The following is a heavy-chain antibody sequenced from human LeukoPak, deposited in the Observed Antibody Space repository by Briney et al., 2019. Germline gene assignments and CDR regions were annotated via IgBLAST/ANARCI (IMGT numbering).Heavy chain of an antibody. J-gene: IGHJ6*02. D-gene: IGHD6-19*01. CDR1: GFTFSDYY. V-gene: IGHV3-33*08. CDR2: IWYDGSNK. CDR3: ARAGYSSVPYHYAMDV. Sequence: GGSLRLSCAASGFTFSDYYMSWIRQAPGKGLEWVAVIWYDGSNKYYADSVKGRFTISRDNSKNTLYLQMNSLRAEDTAVYYCARAGYSSVPYHYAMDVWGQGATVTVSS.